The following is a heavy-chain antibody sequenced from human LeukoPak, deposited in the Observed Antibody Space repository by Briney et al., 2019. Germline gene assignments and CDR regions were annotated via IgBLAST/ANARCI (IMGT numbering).Heavy chain of an antibody. CDR2: ISSSGSTI. V-gene: IGHV3-11*04. J-gene: IGHJ4*02. Sequence: GGSLGLSCAASGFTFSDYYMSWIRQAPGKGLEWVSYISSSGSTIYYADSVKGRFTISRDNAKNSLYLQMNSLRAEGTAVYYCAMGDSSGYYDYWGQGTLVTVSS. CDR1: GFTFSDYY. D-gene: IGHD3-22*01. CDR3: AMGDSSGYYDY.